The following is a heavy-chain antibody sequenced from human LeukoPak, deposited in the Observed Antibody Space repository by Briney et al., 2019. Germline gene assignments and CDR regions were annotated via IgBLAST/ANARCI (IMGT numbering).Heavy chain of an antibody. Sequence: PGGSLRLSCAASGFTFSSYGMHWVRQAPGKGLEWVAVIWYDGSNKYYADSVKGRFTISRDNAKNSLYLQMNSLRAEDTAVYYCARVHSHYAFDIWGQGTMVTVSS. CDR1: GFTFSSYG. J-gene: IGHJ3*02. CDR2: IWYDGSNK. V-gene: IGHV3-33*01. D-gene: IGHD6-13*01. CDR3: ARVHSHYAFDI.